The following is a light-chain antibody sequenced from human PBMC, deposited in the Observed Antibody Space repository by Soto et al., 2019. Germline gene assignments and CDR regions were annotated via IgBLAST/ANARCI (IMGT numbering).Light chain of an antibody. J-gene: IGKJ1*01. CDR1: QSVSNNY. CDR3: QQYDSSPRT. CDR2: RTS. Sequence: EIVLTQSPGTLSLSPGERATLSCRASQSVSNNYLAWYQQKPGQAPRLHIYRTSNRATGIPDRFSGSGSGTDFTLTISRLEPEDFAVYWCQQYDSSPRTFGQGTKVDIK. V-gene: IGKV3-20*01.